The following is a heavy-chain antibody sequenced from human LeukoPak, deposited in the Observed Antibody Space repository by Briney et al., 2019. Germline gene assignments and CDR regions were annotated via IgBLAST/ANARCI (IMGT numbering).Heavy chain of an antibody. J-gene: IGHJ4*02. CDR1: GFTFNIYA. CDR3: ATRLNWDYSTDQAY. V-gene: IGHV3-23*01. Sequence: GGSLRLSCAASGFTFNIYAMSWVRQAPGKGLEWVSSISSTGGATYYADSVKGRSTISRDNSKNLLYLQMNGLRADDTALYYCATRLNWDYSTDQAYWGQGTLVTVSS. CDR2: ISSTGGAT. D-gene: IGHD1-7*01.